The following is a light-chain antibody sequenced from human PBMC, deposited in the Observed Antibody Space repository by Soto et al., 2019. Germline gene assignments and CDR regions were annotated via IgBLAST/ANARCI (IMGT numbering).Light chain of an antibody. Sequence: QSVLTQPPSASGSPGQSVTISCTGTSSDVGAYDYVSWYQRHPGKAPKLMIYEVNKRPSGVPDRFSGSKSCNTASLTVSGLHAEDEADYYCSSYAGNNNLYVFGTGTKLTVL. CDR1: SSDVGAYDY. J-gene: IGLJ1*01. V-gene: IGLV2-8*01. CDR2: EVN. CDR3: SSYAGNNNLYV.